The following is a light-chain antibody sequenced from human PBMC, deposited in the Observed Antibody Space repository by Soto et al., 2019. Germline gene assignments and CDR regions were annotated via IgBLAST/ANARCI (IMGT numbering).Light chain of an antibody. Sequence: QLLLTQPPSVSGAPGQRVTISCTGSSSNIGAGYDVHWYQQLPGTAPKLLIYGNSNRPSGVPDRFSGSKSGTSASLAITGLQAEDEADYYCQSYDSNLSGHVVFGGGTKLTVL. J-gene: IGLJ2*01. CDR2: GNS. CDR3: QSYDSNLSGHVV. CDR1: SSNIGAGYD. V-gene: IGLV1-40*01.